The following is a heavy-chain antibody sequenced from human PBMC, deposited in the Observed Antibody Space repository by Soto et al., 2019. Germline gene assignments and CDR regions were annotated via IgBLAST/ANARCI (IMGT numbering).Heavy chain of an antibody. CDR3: ARLGCSSTSCYLDYFDY. Sequence: PSETLSLTCTVSGGSISSSSYYWGWIRQPPGKGLEWIGSIYYSGSTYYNPSLKSRVTISVDTSKNQFSLKLSSVTAADTAVYYCARLGCSSTSCYLDYFDYWGQGTLVTVSS. CDR2: IYYSGST. D-gene: IGHD2-2*01. J-gene: IGHJ4*02. CDR1: GGSISSSSYY. V-gene: IGHV4-39*01.